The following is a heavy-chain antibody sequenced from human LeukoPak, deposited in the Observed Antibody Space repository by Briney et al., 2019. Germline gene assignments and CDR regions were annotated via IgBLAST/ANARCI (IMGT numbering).Heavy chain of an antibody. CDR2: IYPGDSDT. V-gene: IGHV5-51*01. Sequence: GESLKISCKGSGYSFTSYWIGWVRQMPGRGPEWMGIIYPGDSDTRYSPSFQGQVTISADKSISTAYLQWSSLKASDTAMYYCARQGRDGYNYFDYWGQGTLVTVSS. CDR1: GYSFTSYW. J-gene: IGHJ4*02. CDR3: ARQGRDGYNYFDY. D-gene: IGHD5-24*01.